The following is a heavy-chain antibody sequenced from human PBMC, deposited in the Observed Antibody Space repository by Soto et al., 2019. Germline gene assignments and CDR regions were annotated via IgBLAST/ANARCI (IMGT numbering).Heavy chain of an antibody. V-gene: IGHV3-48*03. CDR3: AREAYGDVGSCYRPYVMNV. Sequence: PGGSLRLSCAASGFTFSSYEMNWVRQAPGKGLEWVSYISSSGSTIYYADSVKGRFTISRDNAKNSLYLQMNSLRAEDTAVYYCAREAYGDVGSCYRPYVMNVGGQGTRVTV. D-gene: IGHD2-15*01. CDR2: ISSSGSTI. CDR1: GFTFSSYE. J-gene: IGHJ6*02.